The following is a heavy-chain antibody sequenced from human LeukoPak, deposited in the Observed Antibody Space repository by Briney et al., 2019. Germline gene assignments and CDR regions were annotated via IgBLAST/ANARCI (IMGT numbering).Heavy chain of an antibody. CDR1: GGSISSYY. V-gene: IGHV4-59*01. D-gene: IGHD4-17*01. Sequence: SETLSLTCTVSGGSISSYYWSWIRQPPGKGLEWIGYIYYSGSTNYNPSLKSRVAISVDTSKNQFSLKLSSVTAADTAVYYCARHTVTTSFDYWGQGTLVTVSS. CDR2: IYYSGST. J-gene: IGHJ4*02. CDR3: ARHTVTTSFDY.